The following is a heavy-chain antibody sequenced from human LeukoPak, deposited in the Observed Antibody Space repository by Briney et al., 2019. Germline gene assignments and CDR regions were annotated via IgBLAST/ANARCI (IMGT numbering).Heavy chain of an antibody. CDR1: EFTFSEYY. J-gene: IGHJ4*02. CDR3: ARGGLWFIYRENYYFDY. CDR2: ISSSGSTI. Sequence: GGSLRLFCAASEFTFSEYYMSWIRQAPGKGLEWVSYISSSGSTIYYADSVKGRFTISRDNAKNSLYLQMNSLRAEDTAVYYCARGGLWFIYRENYYFDYWGQGTLVTVSS. V-gene: IGHV3-11*01. D-gene: IGHD3-10*01.